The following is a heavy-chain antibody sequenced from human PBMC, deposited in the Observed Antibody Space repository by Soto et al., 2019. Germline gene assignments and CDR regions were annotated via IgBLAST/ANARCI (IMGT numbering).Heavy chain of an antibody. CDR3: ARDFDGYKIDY. D-gene: IGHD5-12*01. Sequence: SXTLSRTWAIPGDSVSSNRAASYWVRQSPSRGLEWLGRTFYRSKWKNDYAPSVKSRITINPDTSKNQFSLQLNSVTPYDTAVYYCARDFDGYKIDYWGQGTLVTVSS. CDR1: GDSVSSNRAA. J-gene: IGHJ4*02. V-gene: IGHV6-1*01. CDR2: TFYRSKWKN.